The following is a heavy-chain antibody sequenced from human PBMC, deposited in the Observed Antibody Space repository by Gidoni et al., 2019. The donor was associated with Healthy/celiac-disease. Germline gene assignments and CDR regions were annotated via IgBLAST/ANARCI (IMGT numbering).Heavy chain of an antibody. V-gene: IGHV1-69*06. D-gene: IGHD3-22*01. CDR1: EGTFSSYA. J-gene: IGHJ3*02. CDR3: ARSYGSSGSYAFDI. Sequence: VQLVHSGAKVKKPGSSVKVSCKASEGTFSSYAISWVRQATGQGLEWMRGISPIFGTANYAQNFQGRVKITADKSTSTAYMELSSLRSEETAVYYCARSYGSSGSYAFDIWGQGTMVTVSS. CDR2: ISPIFGTA.